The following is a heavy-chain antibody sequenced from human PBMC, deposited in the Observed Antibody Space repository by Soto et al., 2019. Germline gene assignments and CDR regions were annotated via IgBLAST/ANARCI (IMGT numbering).Heavy chain of an antibody. CDR3: VSWLSAHFDF. V-gene: IGHV3-23*01. J-gene: IGHJ4*02. CDR2: INANAIDT. Sequence: GGSLRLSCAASGFIFGNHGMTWVRQAPGRALEWVSTINANAIDTHYADSVKGRFTISRDNSKSTLDLQMNSLRAEDTAIYYCVSWLSAHFDFWGPGTLVTV. D-gene: IGHD6-19*01. CDR1: GFIFGNHG.